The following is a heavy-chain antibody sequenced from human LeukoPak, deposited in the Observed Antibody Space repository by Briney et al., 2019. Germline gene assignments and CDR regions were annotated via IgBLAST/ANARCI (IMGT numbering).Heavy chain of an antibody. CDR2: IKEDGSKK. V-gene: IGHV3-7*01. CDR1: GFTFSRYW. CDR3: VRDARLVNIDAFDV. Sequence: GGSLRLSCAASGFTFSRYWMTWVRQAPGKGLEWVANIKEDGSKKNYVDSVKGRFTISRDNAKNSLSLQMNSLRAEDTAVYYCVRDARLVNIDAFDVWGRGTKVTVSS. D-gene: IGHD2-21*01. J-gene: IGHJ3*01.